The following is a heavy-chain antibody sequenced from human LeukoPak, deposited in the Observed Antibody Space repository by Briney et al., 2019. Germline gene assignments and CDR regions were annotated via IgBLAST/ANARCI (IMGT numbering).Heavy chain of an antibody. Sequence: ASVKVSCKASGYTFTGYHMHWVRQAPGQGLEWMGWINPNSGGTNYAQKFQGRVTMTRDTSISTAYMELSRLRSDDTAVYYCARGGAVADYNWFDPWGQGTLVTVSS. D-gene: IGHD6-19*01. V-gene: IGHV1-2*02. J-gene: IGHJ5*02. CDR1: GYTFTGYH. CDR2: INPNSGGT. CDR3: ARGGAVADYNWFDP.